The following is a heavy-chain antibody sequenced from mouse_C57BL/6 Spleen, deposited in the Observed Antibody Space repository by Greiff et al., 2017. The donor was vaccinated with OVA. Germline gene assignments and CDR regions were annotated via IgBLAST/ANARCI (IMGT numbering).Heavy chain of an antibody. CDR1: GFTFSDFY. Sequence: EVKLMESGGGLVQSGRSLRLSCATSGFTFSDFYMEWVRQAPGKGLEWIAASRNKANDYTTEYSASVKGRFIVSRDTSQSILYLQMNALRAEDTAIYYCARDYYGSSGYFDVWGTGTTVTVSS. J-gene: IGHJ1*03. CDR3: ARDYYGSSGYFDV. CDR2: SRNKANDYTT. D-gene: IGHD1-1*01. V-gene: IGHV7-1*01.